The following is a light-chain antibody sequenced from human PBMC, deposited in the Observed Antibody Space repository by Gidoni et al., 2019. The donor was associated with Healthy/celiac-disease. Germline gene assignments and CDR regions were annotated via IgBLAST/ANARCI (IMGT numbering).Light chain of an antibody. V-gene: IGLV1-40*01. CDR1: SSNIGAGYD. CDR2: GNS. Sequence: QSVLTQPPSVSGAPGQRVTISCTGSSSNIGAGYDVHWYQQLPGTAPKLLIYGNSNLPSGVPDRFSGSKSGTSASLAITGLQAEDEADYYCQSYDSSLSGPVVFGGGTKLTVL. J-gene: IGLJ2*01. CDR3: QSYDSSLSGPVV.